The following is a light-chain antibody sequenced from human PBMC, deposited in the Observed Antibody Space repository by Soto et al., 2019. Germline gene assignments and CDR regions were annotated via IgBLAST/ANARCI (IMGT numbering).Light chain of an antibody. CDR1: SSDIGAYDY. V-gene: IGLV2-23*02. Sequence: ALTQPASLSGSPGQSITISCTGTSSDIGAYDYVSWFQQHPGKAPKLMISEVNNRPSGVSNRFSGSKSGNTASLTISGLQAEDEADYYCCSYAGSSTYAFGTGTKVTV. J-gene: IGLJ1*01. CDR3: CSYAGSSTYA. CDR2: EVN.